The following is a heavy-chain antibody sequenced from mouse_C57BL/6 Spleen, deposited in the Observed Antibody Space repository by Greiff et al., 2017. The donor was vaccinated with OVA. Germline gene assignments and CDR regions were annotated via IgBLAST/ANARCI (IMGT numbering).Heavy chain of an antibody. CDR3: ASAVEGFAY. CDR2: ISYDGSN. Sequence: EVQLVESGPGLVKPSQSLSLTCSVTGYSITSGYYWNWIRQFPGNKLEWMGYISYDGSNNYNPSLTNRISITRDTSKNQFFLKLNSVTAEDTATYYCASAVEGFAYWGQGTLVTVSA. D-gene: IGHD1-1*01. CDR1: GYSITSGYY. J-gene: IGHJ3*01. V-gene: IGHV3-6*01.